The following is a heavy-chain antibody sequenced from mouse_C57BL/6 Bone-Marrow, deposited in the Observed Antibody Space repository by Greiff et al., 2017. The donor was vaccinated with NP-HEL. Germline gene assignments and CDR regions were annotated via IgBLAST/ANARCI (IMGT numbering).Heavy chain of an antibody. CDR3: ARPVIRRTRVAY. V-gene: IGHV5-17*01. CDR1: GFTFSDYG. D-gene: IGHD2-12*01. J-gene: IGHJ3*01. CDR2: ISSGSSTI. Sequence: EVQRVGSGGGLVKPGGSLKLSCAASGFTFSDYGMHWVRQAPEKGLEWVAYISSGSSTIYYADTVKGRFTISRDNAKNTLFLQRTSLRSEDTAMYYCARPVIRRTRVAYWGKGTLVTVTA.